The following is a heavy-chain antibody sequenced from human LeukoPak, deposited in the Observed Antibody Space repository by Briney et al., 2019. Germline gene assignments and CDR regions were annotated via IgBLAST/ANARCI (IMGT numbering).Heavy chain of an antibody. D-gene: IGHD5-12*01. CDR2: IYYSGST. CDR3: ARANRYDLYFDY. CDR1: GGSISSYY. J-gene: IGHJ4*02. V-gene: IGHV4-59*01. Sequence: SETLSLTCTVSGGSISSYYWSWIRQPPGKGLNWIGYIYYSGSTNDNPSLKSRATISGDTSKNQFSLKLSSLTAADTAVYYCARANRYDLYFDYWGQGTLVTVSS.